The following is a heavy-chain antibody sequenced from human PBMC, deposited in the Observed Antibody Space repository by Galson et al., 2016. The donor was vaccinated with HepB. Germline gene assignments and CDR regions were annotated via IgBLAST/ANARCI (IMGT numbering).Heavy chain of an antibody. D-gene: IGHD1-26*01. V-gene: IGHV3-48*02. Sequence: SLRLSCAASGFTLSSYTMNWVRQAPGKGLEWVSYIHSSGDTIYYADSVKGRFTMSRDNAKNSLYMQMNSLRDEDTAVYYCARDQGGRGCDQTDCWGQGTLVTVSS. CDR1: GFTLSSYT. J-gene: IGHJ4*02. CDR2: IHSSGDTI. CDR3: ARDQGGRGCDQTDC.